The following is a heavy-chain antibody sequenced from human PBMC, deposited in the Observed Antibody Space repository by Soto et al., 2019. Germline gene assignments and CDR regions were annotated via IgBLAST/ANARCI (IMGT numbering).Heavy chain of an antibody. Sequence: QVQLVQSGAAVKKPGSSVKVSCKASGGTFSSYAISWVRQAPGQGLEWMGGIIPIFGTANYAQKFQGSVTITAEKSTSPAYMELRSLRSEETAVYYCARGPRSESYYNPYYYYYGMDVWGQGTTVTVSS. D-gene: IGHD3-10*01. CDR2: IIPIFGTA. V-gene: IGHV1-69*06. J-gene: IGHJ6*02. CDR1: GGTFSSYA. CDR3: ARGPRSESYYNPYYYYYGMDV.